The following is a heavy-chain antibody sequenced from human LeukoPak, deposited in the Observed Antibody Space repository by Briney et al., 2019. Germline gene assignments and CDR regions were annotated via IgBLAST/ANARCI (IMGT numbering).Heavy chain of an antibody. V-gene: IGHV4-34*01. J-gene: IGHJ4*02. CDR3: ARARPVLRFLEWLSDYFDY. D-gene: IGHD3-3*01. CDR1: GGSFSGYY. Sequence: SETLSLTCAVYGGSFSGYYWSWIRQPPGKGLEWIGEINHSGSTNYNPSLKSRVTISVDTSENQFSLKLNSVTAADTAVYYRARARPVLRFLEWLSDYFDYWGQGTLVTVSS. CDR2: INHSGST.